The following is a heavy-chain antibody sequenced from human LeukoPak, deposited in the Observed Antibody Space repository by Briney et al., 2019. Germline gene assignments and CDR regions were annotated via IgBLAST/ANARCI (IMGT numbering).Heavy chain of an antibody. J-gene: IGHJ4*02. CDR3: TSYILLWSGELRG. V-gene: IGHV3-66*01. CDR1: GFTVSSNY. D-gene: IGHD3-10*01. CDR2: IYSDGST. Sequence: GGSLRLSCAASGFTVSSNYMSWVRQAPGKGLEWVSVIYSDGSTYYADSVKGRFTISRDDSKNTLYLQMNSLKTEDTAVYYCTSYILLWSGELRGWGQGTLVTVSS.